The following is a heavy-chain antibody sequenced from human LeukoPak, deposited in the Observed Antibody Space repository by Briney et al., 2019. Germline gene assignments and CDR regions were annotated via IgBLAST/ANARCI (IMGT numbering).Heavy chain of an antibody. D-gene: IGHD2-21*01. V-gene: IGHV3-23*01. Sequence: GGSLRLPCAASGFTFSSYAMSWVRQAPGKGLQWVSIISGSGTAKYNADSVKGRFTIARDNSKNTLYVQMNSLRAEDTAVYYCARAMYSNKYYYDLWGQGTLVTVSS. CDR2: ISGSGTAK. J-gene: IGHJ4*02. CDR1: GFTFSSYA. CDR3: ARAMYSNKYYYDL.